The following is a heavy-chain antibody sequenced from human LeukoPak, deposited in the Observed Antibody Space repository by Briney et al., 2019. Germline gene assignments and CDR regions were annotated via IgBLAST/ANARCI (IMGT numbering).Heavy chain of an antibody. J-gene: IGHJ4*02. Sequence: RTSETLSLTCAVYGGSFSGYNWNWIRQPPGKGREWIGEINHSGTTNYTPSLKSRVTISVDTSKNQFYLRLSSVTAADTAVYYCAREWGHGDFDYWGQGTLVTVSS. CDR3: AREWGHGDFDY. D-gene: IGHD1-26*01. CDR2: INHSGTT. V-gene: IGHV4-34*01. CDR1: GGSFSGYN.